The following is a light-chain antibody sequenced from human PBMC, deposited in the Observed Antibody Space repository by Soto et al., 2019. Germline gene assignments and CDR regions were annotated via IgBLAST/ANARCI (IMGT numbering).Light chain of an antibody. CDR3: QQHNNWPGT. CDR1: QSVSSN. V-gene: IGKV3-15*01. Sequence: EIVMTQSPATLSVSPGERATLSCRASQSVSSNLAWYQQKPGQAPRLLIYGASTRTTGIPARFSGSGSGTEFTLTISSLQSEDFAVYYCQQHNNWPGTFGQGTKV. CDR2: GAS. J-gene: IGKJ1*01.